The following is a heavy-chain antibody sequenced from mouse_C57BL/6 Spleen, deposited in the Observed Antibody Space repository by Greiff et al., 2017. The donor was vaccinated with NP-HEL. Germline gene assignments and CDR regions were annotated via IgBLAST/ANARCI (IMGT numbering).Heavy chain of an antibody. D-gene: IGHD1-1*01. CDR2: IDPETGGT. V-gene: IGHV1-15*01. Sequence: VQLQESGAELVRPGASVTLSCKASGYTFTDYEMHWVKQTPVHGLEWIGAIDPETGGTAYNQKFKGKAILTADKSSSTAYMELRSLTSEDSAVYYCTRRPVVKGDYYAMDYWGQGTSVTVSS. CDR3: TRRPVVKGDYYAMDY. J-gene: IGHJ4*01. CDR1: GYTFTDYE.